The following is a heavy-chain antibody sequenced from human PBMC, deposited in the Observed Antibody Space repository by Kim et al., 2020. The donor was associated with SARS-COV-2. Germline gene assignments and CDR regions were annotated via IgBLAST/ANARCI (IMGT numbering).Heavy chain of an antibody. J-gene: IGHJ4*02. Sequence: SETLSLTCAVYGGSFSGYYWSWIRQPPGKGLEWIGEINHSGSTNYNPSLKSRVTISVDTSKNQFSLKLSSVTAADTAVYYCARGSVPAADDYWGQGTLVT. CDR1: GGSFSGYY. D-gene: IGHD2-2*01. CDR3: ARGSVPAADDY. V-gene: IGHV4-34*01. CDR2: INHSGST.